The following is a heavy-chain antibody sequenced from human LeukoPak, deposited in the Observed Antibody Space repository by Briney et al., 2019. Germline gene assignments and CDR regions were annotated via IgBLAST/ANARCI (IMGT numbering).Heavy chain of an antibody. CDR1: GGSFSGYY. D-gene: IGHD3-3*01. CDR2: INHSGST. J-gene: IGHJ4*02. V-gene: IGHV4-34*01. CDR3: ARLTIFGVVMPGYFDY. Sequence: ETLSLTCAXYGGSFSGYYWSWIRQPPGKGLEWIGEINHSGSTNYNPSLKSRVTISVDTSKNQFSLKLSSVTAADTAVYYCARLTIFGVVMPGYFDYWGQGTLVTVSS.